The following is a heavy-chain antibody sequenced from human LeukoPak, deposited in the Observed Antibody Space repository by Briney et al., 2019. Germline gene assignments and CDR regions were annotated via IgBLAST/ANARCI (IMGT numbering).Heavy chain of an antibody. J-gene: IGHJ6*02. CDR1: GGTFISYA. D-gene: IGHD1-26*01. Sequence: SVQVSCKASGGTFISYAISWVRQAPRQGLEWMGRIIPILGIANYAQKFQGRVTITADKSTSTAYMELSSLRSEDAAVYYCAIPREWELGDSGMDVWGQGTTVTVSS. CDR3: AIPREWELGDSGMDV. CDR2: IIPILGIA. V-gene: IGHV1-69*04.